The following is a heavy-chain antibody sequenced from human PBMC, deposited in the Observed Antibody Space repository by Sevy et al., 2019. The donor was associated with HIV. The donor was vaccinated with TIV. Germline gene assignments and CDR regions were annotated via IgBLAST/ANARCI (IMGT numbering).Heavy chain of an antibody. D-gene: IGHD3-10*01. V-gene: IGHV4-59*01. CDR2: IYYSGST. CDR1: GGSISSYY. Sequence: SETLSLTCTVSGGSISSYYWSWIRQPPGKGLEWIGYIYYSGSTNYNPSLKSRVTISVDTSKNQFSLKLSSVTAADTAVYYCGRAGRFGSGSYYYWGQGTLVTVSS. CDR3: GRAGRFGSGSYYY. J-gene: IGHJ4*02.